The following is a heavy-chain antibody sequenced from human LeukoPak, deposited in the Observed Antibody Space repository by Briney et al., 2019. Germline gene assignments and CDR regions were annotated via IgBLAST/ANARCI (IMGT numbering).Heavy chain of an antibody. J-gene: IGHJ4*02. Sequence: SETLSLTCSVSGGSITRSQYYWGWVRQPPGKGLEWIGSVYYTGSTYYTPSLRSRVSLSVDTSKHQFSLRLTSVTAADTAVYYCARRCPRNLGRVVDYWGQGTLVTVSS. CDR2: VYYTGST. D-gene: IGHD2-8*02. CDR3: ARRCPRNLGRVVDY. CDR1: GGSITRSQYY. V-gene: IGHV4-39*01.